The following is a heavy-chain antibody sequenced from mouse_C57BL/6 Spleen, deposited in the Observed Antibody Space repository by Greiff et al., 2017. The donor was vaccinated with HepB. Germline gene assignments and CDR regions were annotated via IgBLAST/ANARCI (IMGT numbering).Heavy chain of an antibody. D-gene: IGHD3-2*02. CDR3: ARDSSGSLDY. CDR1: GYTFTSYW. CDR2: IDPSDSET. J-gene: IGHJ2*01. V-gene: IGHV1-52*01. Sequence: QVQLQQPGAELVRPGSSVKLSCKASGYTFTSYWMHWVKQRPIQGLEWIGNIDPSDSETHYNQKFKDKATLTVDKSSSTAYMQISSLTSEDSAVYYCARDSSGSLDYWGQGTTLTVSS.